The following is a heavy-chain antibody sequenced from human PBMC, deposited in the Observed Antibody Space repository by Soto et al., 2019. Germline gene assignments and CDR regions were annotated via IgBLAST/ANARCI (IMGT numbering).Heavy chain of an antibody. V-gene: IGHV3-48*02. CDR3: ARENYGDYLNWFDP. Sequence: EVQLVESGEGLVQPGGSLRLSCAASGFTFSSYSMNWVRQAPGKGLEWVSYISSRSSTIYYADSVKGRFTSSRENAKNSLYLQMNSLRDEDTAVYYCARENYGDYLNWFDPWGQGTLVTVSS. J-gene: IGHJ5*02. CDR1: GFTFSSYS. D-gene: IGHD4-17*01. CDR2: ISSRSSTI.